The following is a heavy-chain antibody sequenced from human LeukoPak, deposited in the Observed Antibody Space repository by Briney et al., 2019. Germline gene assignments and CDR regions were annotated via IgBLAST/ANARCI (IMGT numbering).Heavy chain of an antibody. J-gene: IGHJ4*02. V-gene: IGHV3-33*01. CDR1: GFTFSTYG. CDR2: IWYDGSKK. CDR3: ARVHVSYLDY. Sequence: GRSLRLSCAASGFTFSTYGMHWVRQAPGXGLEWVAVIWYDGSKKYYADSVKGRFTISRDNSKNTVDLQMNSLRAEDTAVYYCARVHVSYLDYWGQGTLVTVSS.